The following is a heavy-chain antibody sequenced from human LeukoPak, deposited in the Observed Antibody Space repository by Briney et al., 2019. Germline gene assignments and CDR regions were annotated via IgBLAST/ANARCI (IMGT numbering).Heavy chain of an antibody. D-gene: IGHD1-26*01. CDR3: ARSGSHNYYYYGMDV. J-gene: IGHJ6*02. Sequence: ASVKVSCKASGYTFTNYGISWVRQAPGQGLXWMGWISAYNGNTKYAQKFQSRVTMTTDTSTNTVNMELRSLRSDDTAVFYCARSGSHNYYYYGMDVWGQGTTVIVSS. CDR2: ISAYNGNT. V-gene: IGHV1-18*01. CDR1: GYTFTNYG.